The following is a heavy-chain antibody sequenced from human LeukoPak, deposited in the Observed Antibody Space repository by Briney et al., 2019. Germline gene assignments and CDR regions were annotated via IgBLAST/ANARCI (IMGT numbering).Heavy chain of an antibody. CDR3: ARATMARYLDI. CDR1: GFTFSTYT. Sequence: GGSLRLSCAASGFTFSTYTMNWVRQAPGKGLEWVSSITTSSSYIYYADSVKGRFTISRDNAKNSLYLQMNSLRAEDTAVYYCARATMARYLDIWGQGTMVTVSS. J-gene: IGHJ3*02. CDR2: ITTSSSYI. D-gene: IGHD4/OR15-4a*01. V-gene: IGHV3-21*01.